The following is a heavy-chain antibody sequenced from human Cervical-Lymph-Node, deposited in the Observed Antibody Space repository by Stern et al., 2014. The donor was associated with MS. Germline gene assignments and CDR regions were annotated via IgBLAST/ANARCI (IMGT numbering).Heavy chain of an antibody. D-gene: IGHD3-10*01. V-gene: IGHV4-59*01. CDR2: IYYSGST. CDR3: ARGSGVLWFGELAHNWFDP. Sequence: QLQLQESGPGLVKPSETLSLTCTVSGGSISSYYWSWIRQPPGKGLEWIGYIYYSGSTNYNPSLKSRVTISVDTSKNQFSLKLSSVTAADTAVYYCARGSGVLWFGELAHNWFDPWGQGTLVTVSS. J-gene: IGHJ5*02. CDR1: GGSISSYY.